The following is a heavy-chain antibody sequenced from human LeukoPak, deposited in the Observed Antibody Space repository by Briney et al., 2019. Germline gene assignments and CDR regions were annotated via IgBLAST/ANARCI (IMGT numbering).Heavy chain of an antibody. CDR3: ARGFRPGGSSVVVCDY. V-gene: IGHV1-2*02. D-gene: IGHD2-15*01. Sequence: GASVKVSCKASGYTFTVYYMHWVRQAPGQGLEWMGWINPNSGGTNYAQKFQGRVTMTREKSITTAYMELSSLRSDDTAVYYCARGFRPGGSSVVVCDYWGQGTLVTVSS. J-gene: IGHJ4*02. CDR1: GYTFTVYY. CDR2: INPNSGGT.